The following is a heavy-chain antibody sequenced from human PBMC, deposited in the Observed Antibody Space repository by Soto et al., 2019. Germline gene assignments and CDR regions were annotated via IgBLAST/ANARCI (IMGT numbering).Heavy chain of an antibody. CDR3: AREGVGATSINFAS. CDR1: GFTFSSYA. CDR2: ISYDGSNK. Sequence: QVQLVESGGGVVQPGRSLRLSCAASGFTFSSYAMHWVRQAPGKGLEWVAVISYDGSNKYYADSVKGRFTISRDNSTHTMYLQMNSLRAEDTGVYYCAREGVGATSINFASWGQGTRVTVSS. V-gene: IGHV3-30-3*01. J-gene: IGHJ4*02. D-gene: IGHD1-26*01.